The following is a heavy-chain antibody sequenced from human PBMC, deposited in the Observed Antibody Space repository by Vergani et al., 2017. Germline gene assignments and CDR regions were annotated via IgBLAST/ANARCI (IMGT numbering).Heavy chain of an antibody. Sequence: QVQLVESGGGVVQPGRSLRLSCAASGFTFSSYGMHWVRQAPGKGLEWVAVISYDGSNKYYADSVKGRFTISRDNSKNTLYLQMNSLRAEDTAVYYCTVDLEGITMVPRDYWGQGTLVTVSS. CDR2: ISYDGSNK. D-gene: IGHD3-10*01. CDR1: GFTFSSYG. J-gene: IGHJ4*02. CDR3: TVDLEGITMVPRDY. V-gene: IGHV3-30*03.